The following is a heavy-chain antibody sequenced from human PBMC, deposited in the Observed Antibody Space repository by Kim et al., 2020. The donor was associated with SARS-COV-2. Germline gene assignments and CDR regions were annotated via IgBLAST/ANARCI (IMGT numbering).Heavy chain of an antibody. J-gene: IGHJ6*02. CDR3: ARDLENDYYGSGSYGMDV. V-gene: IGHV3-11*06. D-gene: IGHD3-10*01. Sequence: GRFTISRDNAKNSLYLQMNSLRAEDTAVYYCARDLENDYYGSGSYGMDVWGQGTTVTVSS.